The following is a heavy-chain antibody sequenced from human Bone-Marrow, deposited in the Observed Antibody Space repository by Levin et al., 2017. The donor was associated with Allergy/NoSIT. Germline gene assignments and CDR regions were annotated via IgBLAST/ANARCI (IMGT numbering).Heavy chain of an antibody. CDR2: IQSGDST. Sequence: GGSLRLSCVASGFNARRKFMSWVRQAPGKGLEWVSLIQSGDSTSYAESVRGRFTISRDNSKNTLFLEMSSLRAEDTAVYYCARGPVDAFDLWGQGTLVTVSS. CDR3: ARGPVDAFDL. V-gene: IGHV3-53*01. J-gene: IGHJ3*01. CDR1: GFNARRKF.